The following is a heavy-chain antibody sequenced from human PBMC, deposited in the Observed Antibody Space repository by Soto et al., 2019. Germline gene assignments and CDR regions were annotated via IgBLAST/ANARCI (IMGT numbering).Heavy chain of an antibody. D-gene: IGHD1-26*01. CDR1: GFTFSSYG. CDR3: AKWDNERAFDI. J-gene: IGHJ3*02. Sequence: QVQLVESGGVVVQPGRSLRLSCAASGFTFSSYGRHWVRQAPGKGLEWVAVISYDGSNKYYADSVKGRFTISRDNSKNTLYLQMNSLRAEDTAVYYCAKWDNERAFDIWGQGTMVTVSS. CDR2: ISYDGSNK. V-gene: IGHV3-30*18.